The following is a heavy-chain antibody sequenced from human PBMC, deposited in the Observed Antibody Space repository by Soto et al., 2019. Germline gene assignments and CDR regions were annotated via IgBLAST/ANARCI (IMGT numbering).Heavy chain of an antibody. J-gene: IGHJ4*02. V-gene: IGHV3-23*01. D-gene: IGHD3-16*02. Sequence: GSLRLSCAASGFTFSSYAMSWVRQAPGKGLEWVSAISGSGGSTYYADSVKGRFTISRDNSKNTLYLQMNSLRAEDTAVYYCAKGALTFGGVIVLYYFDYWGQGTLVTVSS. CDR1: GFTFSSYA. CDR3: AKGALTFGGVIVLYYFDY. CDR2: ISGSGGST.